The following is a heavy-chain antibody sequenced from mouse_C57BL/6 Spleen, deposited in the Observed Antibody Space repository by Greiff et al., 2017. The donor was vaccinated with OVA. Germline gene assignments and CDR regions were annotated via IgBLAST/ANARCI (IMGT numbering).Heavy chain of an antibody. CDR3: ARGEWRYDGYYDY. CDR2: ISDGGSYT. J-gene: IGHJ2*01. V-gene: IGHV5-4*03. D-gene: IGHD2-3*01. CDR1: GFTFSSYA. Sequence: EVKLVESGGGLVKPGGSLKLSCAASGFTFSSYAMSWVRQTPEKRLEWVATISDGGSYTYYPDNVKGRFTISRDNAKNNLYLQMSHLKSEDTAMYYCARGEWRYDGYYDYWGQGTTLTVSS.